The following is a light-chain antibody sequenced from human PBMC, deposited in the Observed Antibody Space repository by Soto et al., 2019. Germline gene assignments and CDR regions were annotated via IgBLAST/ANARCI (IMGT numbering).Light chain of an antibody. J-gene: IGLJ2*01. Sequence: QSVLTQPASVSGSPGQSITISCTGTSSDVGGYNYVSWYQQHPDKAPKLMIYDVSNRPSGVSYRFSGSKSGNTASLTISGLQAEDEADYYCSSYTSTSTVIFGGETKVTVL. CDR3: SSYTSTSTVI. CDR1: SSDVGGYNY. V-gene: IGLV2-14*01. CDR2: DVS.